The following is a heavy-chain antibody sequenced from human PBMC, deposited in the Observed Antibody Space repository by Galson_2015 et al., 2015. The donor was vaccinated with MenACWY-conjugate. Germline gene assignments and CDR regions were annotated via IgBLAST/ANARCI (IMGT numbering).Heavy chain of an antibody. Sequence: CAISGDSVSNNNAAWNWIRQSPSRGLEWLGRTFYRSTWYSDYALSVKGRITINPDTSKNQFSLHLSSVIPEDTALYHCAGDWSGSPGGVWGEGTMVTVSS. CDR1: GDSVSNNNAA. CDR2: TFYRSTWYS. D-gene: IGHD3-3*01. CDR3: AGDWSGSPGGV. V-gene: IGHV6-1*01. J-gene: IGHJ3*01.